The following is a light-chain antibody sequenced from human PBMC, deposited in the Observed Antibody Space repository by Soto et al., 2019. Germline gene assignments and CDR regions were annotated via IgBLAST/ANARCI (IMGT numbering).Light chain of an antibody. V-gene: IGLV2-11*01. CDR1: SSDVGDYKH. Sequence: QSVLTQPRSVSGSPGQSVTISCTGTSSDVGDYKHVSWYQQHPGKAPKVMIHDVSKRPSGVPDRFSGSKSGNTASLTISGLQAEDEADYHCCSYAGNYGAFGGGTKLTVL. CDR3: CSYAGNYGA. J-gene: IGLJ2*01. CDR2: DVS.